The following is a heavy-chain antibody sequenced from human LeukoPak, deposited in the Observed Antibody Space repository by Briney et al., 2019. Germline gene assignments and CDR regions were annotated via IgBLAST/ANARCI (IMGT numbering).Heavy chain of an antibody. CDR3: AIRGYYYDSSGYSRAFDY. CDR2: IKQDGSKK. CDR1: GFPFSSYW. V-gene: IGHV3-7*03. J-gene: IGHJ4*02. Sequence: AGGSLRLSCVASGFPFSSYWMTWVRQAPGKGLEWVANIKQDGSKKSYVDSVKGRFTISRDNAKNSLYLQMNSLRAEDTAVYYCAIRGYYYDSSGYSRAFDYWGQGTLVTVSS. D-gene: IGHD3-22*01.